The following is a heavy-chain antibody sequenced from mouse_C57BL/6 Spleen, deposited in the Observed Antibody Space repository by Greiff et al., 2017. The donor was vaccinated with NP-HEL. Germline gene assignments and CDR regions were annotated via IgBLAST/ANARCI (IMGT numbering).Heavy chain of an antibody. CDR3: ARNLYDYDDGYAMDY. Sequence: QVQLQQPGAELVRPGSSVKLSCKASGYTFTSYWMDWVKQRPGQGLEWIGNIYPSDSETHYNQKFKDKATLTVDKSSSTAYMQLSSLTSEDSAIYYCARNLYDYDDGYAMDYWGQGTSVTVSS. V-gene: IGHV1-61*01. J-gene: IGHJ4*01. D-gene: IGHD2-4*01. CDR2: IYPSDSET. CDR1: GYTFTSYW.